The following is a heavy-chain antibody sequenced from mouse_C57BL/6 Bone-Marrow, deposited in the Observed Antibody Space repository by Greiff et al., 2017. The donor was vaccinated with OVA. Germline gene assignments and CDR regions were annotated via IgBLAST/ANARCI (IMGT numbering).Heavy chain of an antibody. CDR2: INPNYGTT. D-gene: IGHD2-3*01. J-gene: IGHJ1*03. CDR3: ARYDGYYGWYFDV. V-gene: IGHV1-39*01. CDR1: GYSFTDYN. Sequence: VHVKQSGPELVKPGASVKISCKASGYSFTDYNMNWVKQSNGKSLEWIGVINPNYGTTSYNQKFKGKATLTVDQSSSTAYMQLNSLTSEDSAVYYCARYDGYYGWYFDVWGTGTTVTVSS.